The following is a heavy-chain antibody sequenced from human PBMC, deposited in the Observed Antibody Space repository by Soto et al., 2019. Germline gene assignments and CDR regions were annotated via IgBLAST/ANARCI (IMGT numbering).Heavy chain of an antibody. J-gene: IGHJ4*02. Sequence: QVQLQQWGAGLLKPSETLSLTCAVYGGSFSGYYWSWIRQPPGKGLEWIGEINHSGSTNYNPSLKSRVTISVDTSKNQFSLKLSSVTAADTAVYYCARGTSGWFGGRPFGYWGQGTLVTVSS. CDR3: ARGTSGWFGGRPFGY. CDR2: INHSGST. CDR1: GGSFSGYY. V-gene: IGHV4-34*01. D-gene: IGHD6-19*01.